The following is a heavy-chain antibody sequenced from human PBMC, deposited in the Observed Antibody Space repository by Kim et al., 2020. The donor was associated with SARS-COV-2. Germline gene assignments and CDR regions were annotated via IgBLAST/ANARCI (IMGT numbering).Heavy chain of an antibody. CDR2: SDK. D-gene: IGHD3-16*01. J-gene: IGHJ4*02. CDR3: AKGEGEFDY. V-gene: IGHV3-30*02. Sequence: SDKYYADSVKGRFTISRDNSKNTLYLQMNSLRAEDTAVYYCAKGEGEFDYWGQGTLVTVSS.